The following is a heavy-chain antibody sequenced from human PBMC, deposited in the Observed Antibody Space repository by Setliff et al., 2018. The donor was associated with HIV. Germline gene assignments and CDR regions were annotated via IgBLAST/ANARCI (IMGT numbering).Heavy chain of an antibody. CDR2: IRNKDYGETT. Sequence: GGSLRLSCTTSGFNFGDYGMSWVRQAPGKGLEWVSFIRNKDYGETTEYAASVKGRSTISRDDSNSIAYLQMSSLTTEDTAVYYCGVGAFEGHSYGWVERYFDYWGQGTLVTVSS. J-gene: IGHJ4*02. CDR3: GVGAFEGHSYGWVERYFDY. V-gene: IGHV3-49*04. D-gene: IGHD5-18*01. CDR1: GFNFGDYG.